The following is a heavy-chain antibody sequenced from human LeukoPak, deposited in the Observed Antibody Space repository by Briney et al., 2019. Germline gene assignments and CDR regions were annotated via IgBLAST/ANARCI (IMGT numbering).Heavy chain of an antibody. V-gene: IGHV4-59*08. Sequence: SETLSLTCTVSGGSVSSYYWSWIRQPPGKGLEWIAYIYYSGSTKYNPSLKSRVTISLDRSKNQFSLKLRSVTAADTAVYYCARLQVHCGGDCYTRWFDPWGQGTLVTVSS. CDR2: IYYSGST. D-gene: IGHD2-21*02. J-gene: IGHJ5*02. CDR3: ARLQVHCGGDCYTRWFDP. CDR1: GGSVSSYY.